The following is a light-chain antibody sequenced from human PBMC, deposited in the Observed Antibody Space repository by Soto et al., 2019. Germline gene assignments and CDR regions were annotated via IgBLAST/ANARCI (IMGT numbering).Light chain of an antibody. CDR3: QQYNNWPPIFT. CDR1: QSVSSN. V-gene: IGKV3-15*01. Sequence: EIVMTQSPATLSVSPGERATLSCRASQSVSSNLAWYQQKPGQAPRLLIFGVSTRATGIPASFSGSGSGTEFTLTISSLQSEDFAVYYCQQYNNWPPIFTFGPGTKVDIK. CDR2: GVS. J-gene: IGKJ3*01.